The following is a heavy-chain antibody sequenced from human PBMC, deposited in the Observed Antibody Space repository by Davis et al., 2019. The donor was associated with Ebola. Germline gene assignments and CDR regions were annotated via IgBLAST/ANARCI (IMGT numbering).Heavy chain of an antibody. J-gene: IGHJ4*02. V-gene: IGHV6-1*01. CDR3: ARESRRAGGSGWTLDY. Sequence: SQTLSLTCAISGDSVSSHSAAWNWVRQSPSRGLEWLGRAFYRSKWNNDYAISVKSRITINPDTSKNQLSLHLNSVTPEDTAVYYCARESRRAGGSGWTLDYWGQGTLVTVSS. CDR2: AFYRSKWNN. D-gene: IGHD6-19*01. CDR1: GDSVSSHSAA.